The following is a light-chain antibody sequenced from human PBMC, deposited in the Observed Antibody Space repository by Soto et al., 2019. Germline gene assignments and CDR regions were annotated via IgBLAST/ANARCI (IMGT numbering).Light chain of an antibody. Sequence: EIVMTQSPATLSVSPGERVTLSCRASQSVSSNLAWYQQKPGQAPRLLIYGASTRATGFPARFSGSGSGTEFTLTISSLQSEDFAVYYCQQYNDWPGTFGQGTKLEIK. V-gene: IGKV3-15*01. CDR1: QSVSSN. CDR2: GAS. CDR3: QQYNDWPGT. J-gene: IGKJ2*01.